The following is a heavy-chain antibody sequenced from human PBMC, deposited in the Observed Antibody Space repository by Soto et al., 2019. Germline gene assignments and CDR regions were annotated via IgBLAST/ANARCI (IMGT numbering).Heavy chain of an antibody. J-gene: IGHJ4*02. CDR1: KFTFGDYW. CDR2: IKQDGSDK. Sequence: GGSLRLSCAVPKFTFGDYWMSWVRQAPGKGLEWISNIKQDGSDKNYADSVKGRFTISRDNADNSMYLQMNSLRAEDTAVYYCATLSYGQLRYFDNWGQGTLVTVSS. D-gene: IGHD3-16*02. CDR3: ATLSYGQLRYFDN. V-gene: IGHV3-7*01.